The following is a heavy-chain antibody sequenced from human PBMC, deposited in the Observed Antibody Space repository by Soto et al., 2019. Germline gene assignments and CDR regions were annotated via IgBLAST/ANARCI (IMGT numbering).Heavy chain of an antibody. Sequence: QVQLVESGGGVVQPGTSLRLSCAPSGFTFSSYGMHWVRQAPGKGLEWVAVIWYDGSKQYYADSVKGRFTISRDNSKNTLYLQMNSLRAEDTAVYCCARDPGVTNYYFDYWGQGTLVTVSS. CDR2: IWYDGSKQ. CDR1: GFTFSSYG. CDR3: ARDPGVTNYYFDY. D-gene: IGHD3-3*01. J-gene: IGHJ4*02. V-gene: IGHV3-33*01.